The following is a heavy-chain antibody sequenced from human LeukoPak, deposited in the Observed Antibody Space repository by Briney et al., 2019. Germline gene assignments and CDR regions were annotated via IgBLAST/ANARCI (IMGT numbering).Heavy chain of an antibody. CDR2: ISGTGGGT. J-gene: IGHJ4*02. CDR3: AKDEEGFVMQTSH. Sequence: PGGTLRLSCAVSGFTFSNYAMSWVRHGPRPGMERDSAISGTGGGTFYAASSKGRFTISRDKSRYTLYLQMNSLRAEDTALYYCAKDEEGFVMQTSHWGQGTLVTVSS. D-gene: IGHD2-8*01. V-gene: IGHV3-23*01. CDR1: GFTFSNYA.